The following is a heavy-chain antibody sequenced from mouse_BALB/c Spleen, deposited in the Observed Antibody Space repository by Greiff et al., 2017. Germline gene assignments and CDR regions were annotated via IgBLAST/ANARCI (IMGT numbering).Heavy chain of an antibody. V-gene: IGHV1S81*02. CDR2: INPSNGRT. CDR1: GYTFTSYW. D-gene: IGHD2-10*02. Sequence: VQLQQPGAELVKPGASVKLSCKASGYTFTSYWMHWVKQRPGQGLEWIGEINPSNGRTNYNEKFKSKATLTAVTSTSTAYMELSSLTNEDSAVYYCTRWYGNYYAMDYWGQGTSVTVSS. CDR3: TRWYGNYYAMDY. J-gene: IGHJ4*01.